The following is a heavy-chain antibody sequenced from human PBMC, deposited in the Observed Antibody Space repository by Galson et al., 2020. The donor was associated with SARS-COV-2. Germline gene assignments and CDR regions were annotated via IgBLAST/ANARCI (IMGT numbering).Heavy chain of an antibody. J-gene: IGHJ4*02. V-gene: IGHV4-59*01. D-gene: IGHD3-3*01. CDR1: GGSISSYY. Sequence: SETLSLTCTVSGGSISSYYWSWIRQPPGKGLEWIGYIYYSGSTNYNPSLKSRVTISVDTSKNQFSLKLSSVTAADTAVYYCARAAQTYYDFWSGYYNAPQFDYWGQGTLVTGSS. CDR3: ARAAQTYYDFWSGYYNAPQFDY. CDR2: IYYSGST.